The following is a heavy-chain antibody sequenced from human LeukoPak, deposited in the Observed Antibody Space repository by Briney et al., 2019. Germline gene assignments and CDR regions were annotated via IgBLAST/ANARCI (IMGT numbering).Heavy chain of an antibody. CDR3: VSIDI. CDR2: ISSSGSTI. J-gene: IGHJ3*02. Sequence: PGGPRRLSGEAPGLPFIGYYRTWIRQAPGKGLEWVSYISSSGSTIYYADSVKGRFTISRDNAKNSLYLQMNSLRAEDTAVYYCVSIDIWGQGTMVTVSS. V-gene: IGHV3-11*01. CDR1: GLPFIGYY.